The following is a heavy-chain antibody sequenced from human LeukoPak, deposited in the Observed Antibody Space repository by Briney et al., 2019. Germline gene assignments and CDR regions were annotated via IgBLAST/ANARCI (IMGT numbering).Heavy chain of an antibody. J-gene: IGHJ3*02. CDR2: MNPNSGNT. CDR1: GYTFTSYD. Sequence: GASVKVSCKASGYTFTSYDINWVRQATGQGLEWMGWMNPNSGNTGYAQKFQGRVTMTRNTSISTAYMELSSLRSDDTAVYYCARPSSGWPEDAFDIWGQGTMVTVSS. D-gene: IGHD6-19*01. CDR3: ARPSSGWPEDAFDI. V-gene: IGHV1-8*01.